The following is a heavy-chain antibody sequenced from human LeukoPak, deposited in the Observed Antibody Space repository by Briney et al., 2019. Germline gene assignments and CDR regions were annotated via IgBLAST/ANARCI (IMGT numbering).Heavy chain of an antibody. CDR2: ISGSGGST. V-gene: IGHV3-23*01. J-gene: IGHJ4*02. CDR3: ARDYYDSGGNY. D-gene: IGHD3-22*01. Sequence: GGSLRLSCAASGFTFSSYAMSWVREAPGKGLEWVSAISGSGGSTYYADSVKGRFTISRDNSKNTLYLQMNSLRAEDTAVYYCARDYYDSGGNYWGQGTLVTVSS. CDR1: GFTFSSYA.